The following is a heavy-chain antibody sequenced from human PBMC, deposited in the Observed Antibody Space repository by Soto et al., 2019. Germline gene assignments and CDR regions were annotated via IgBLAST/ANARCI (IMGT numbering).Heavy chain of an antibody. D-gene: IGHD5-12*01. CDR1: GFTFDDYA. CDR2: ISWNSGSI. J-gene: IGHJ6*02. Sequence: EVQLVESGGGLVQPGRSLRLSCAASGFTFDDYAMHWVRQAPGKGLEWVSGISWNSGSIGYADSVKGRFTISRDNAKNSLYLQMNSLRADDTALYYCAKDPNRGYDSPPYYYYGMDVWGQGTTVTVSS. CDR3: AKDPNRGYDSPPYYYYGMDV. V-gene: IGHV3-9*01.